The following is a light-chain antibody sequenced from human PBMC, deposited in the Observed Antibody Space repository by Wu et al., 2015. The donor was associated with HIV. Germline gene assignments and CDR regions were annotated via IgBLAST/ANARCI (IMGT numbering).Light chain of an antibody. V-gene: IGKV1-5*03. CDR2: KAS. CDR1: QSISSW. Sequence: DIQMTQSPSTLSASVGDRVTITCRASQSISSWLAWYQQKPGKAPKLLIYKASTLESGVPSRFSGSGSGTEFTLTISSLQPDDFAVYYCQQRSNWPATFGQGTRLEIE. J-gene: IGKJ5*01. CDR3: QQRSNWPAT.